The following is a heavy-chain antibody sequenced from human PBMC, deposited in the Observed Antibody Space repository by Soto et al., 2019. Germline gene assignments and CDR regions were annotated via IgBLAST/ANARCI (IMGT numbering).Heavy chain of an antibody. CDR3: ARRYYDSWSGYSDYYYYYGMDV. CDR2: ISAYNGNT. CDR1: GYTFTSYG. D-gene: IGHD3-3*01. Sequence: ASVKVSCKASGYTFTSYGISWVRQAPGQGLEWMGWISAYNGNTNYAQKLQGRVTMTTDTSTSTAYMELRSLRSDDTAVYYRARRYYDSWSGYSDYYYYYGMDVWGQGTTVTVSS. V-gene: IGHV1-18*04. J-gene: IGHJ6*02.